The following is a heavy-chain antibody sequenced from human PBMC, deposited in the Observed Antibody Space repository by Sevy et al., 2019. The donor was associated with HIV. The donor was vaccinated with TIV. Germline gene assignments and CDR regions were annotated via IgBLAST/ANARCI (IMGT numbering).Heavy chain of an antibody. Sequence: GGSLRLSCEASGFTFSSYEMNWVRQAPGKGLEWVSYISSSGTTIKYADSGKGRFNISRDNAKNSLYMQMNSLRAEVTSVYYCARVDANYDKGFDPWGQGTLVTVSS. J-gene: IGHJ5*02. CDR3: ARVDANYDKGFDP. CDR1: GFTFSSYE. CDR2: ISSSGTTI. V-gene: IGHV3-48*03. D-gene: IGHD3-22*01.